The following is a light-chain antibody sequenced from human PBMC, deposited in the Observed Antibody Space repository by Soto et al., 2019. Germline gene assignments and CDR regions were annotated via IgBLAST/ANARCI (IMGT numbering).Light chain of an antibody. CDR3: QQSSSTPFLGT. Sequence: DIQMTQSPSSLSTSVGDRVTITCRASQSISNYLNWYQQKPGKAPKLLIYGASSLQSGVPSRFSGSGSETDFTLIITSLQPEDFATYYCQQSSSTPFLGTFGQGTQLEIK. CDR2: GAS. J-gene: IGKJ5*01. V-gene: IGKV1-39*01. CDR1: QSISNY.